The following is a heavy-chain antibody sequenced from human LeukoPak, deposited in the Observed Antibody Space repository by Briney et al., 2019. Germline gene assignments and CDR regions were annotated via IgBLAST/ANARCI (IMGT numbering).Heavy chain of an antibody. V-gene: IGHV4-4*07. J-gene: IGHJ5*02. D-gene: IGHD3-10*01. CDR3: ARVSGSRGWFDP. CDR2: IDISGST. Sequence: SETLSLTCIISGGSISSFYWSWIRQPAGEGLEWIGRIDISGSTNYNPSLRGRVTMSVDTSKNQFSLKLTSVTAADSAMYHCARVSGSRGWFDPWGQGTLVTVSS. CDR1: GGSISSFY.